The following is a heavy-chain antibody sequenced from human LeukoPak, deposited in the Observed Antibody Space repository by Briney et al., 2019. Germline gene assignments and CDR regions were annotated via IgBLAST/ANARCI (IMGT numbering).Heavy chain of an antibody. V-gene: IGHV3-23*01. J-gene: IGHJ4*02. CDR1: GFIFSNYA. CDR3: AKWGDYDILTGYYVPDY. CDR2: IGGRDGGT. Sequence: GASLRLPCAASGFIFSNYAMSWVRQAPGKGLEWVSAIGGRDGGTYYADSVKGRFTVSRDDPKNTLYLQMNTVRAEDTAVYYCAKWGDYDILTGYYVPDYWGQGTLVTVSS. D-gene: IGHD3-9*01.